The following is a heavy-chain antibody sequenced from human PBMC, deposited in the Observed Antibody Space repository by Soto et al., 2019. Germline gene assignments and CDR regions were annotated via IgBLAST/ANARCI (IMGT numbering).Heavy chain of an antibody. CDR1: GCTFSSYT. CDR2: ISAYNGNT. V-gene: IGHV1-18*01. Sequence: ASVKVSCKASGCTFSSYTISWVRQAPGQGLEWMGWISAYNGNTNYAQKFQGRVTMTTDTSASTAYMELRSLRSDDTAVYYCARPRGYSYGFDYWGQGTLVTVSS. CDR3: ARPRGYSYGFDY. J-gene: IGHJ4*02. D-gene: IGHD5-18*01.